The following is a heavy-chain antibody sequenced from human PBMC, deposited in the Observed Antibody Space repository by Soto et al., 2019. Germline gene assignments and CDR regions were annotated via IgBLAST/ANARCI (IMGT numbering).Heavy chain of an antibody. Sequence: SDTLSLTCAVSGYSIRDGYFGAWIGQRPGGGLEWIGTIYHSGNTFYNPSLRGRVTMSLDTSNNHYSLSLRSLTAADTAVYYCARDAGTYRYYFDYWGQGTLVTVSS. CDR2: IYHSGNT. V-gene: IGHV4-38-2*02. CDR3: ARDAGTYRYYFDY. CDR1: GYSIRDGYF. J-gene: IGHJ4*02.